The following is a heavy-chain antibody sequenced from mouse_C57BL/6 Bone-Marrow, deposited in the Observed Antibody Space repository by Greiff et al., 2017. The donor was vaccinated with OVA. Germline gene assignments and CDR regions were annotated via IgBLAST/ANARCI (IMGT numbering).Heavy chain of an antibody. Sequence: DVKLVESGGGLVQPGESLKLSCESNEYEFPSHDMSWVRKTPEKRLELVAAINSDGGSTYYPDNMERRFIISRDNTKKTLYLQMSSLRAEDTALYYCARVITTVVATDYFDYWGQGTTLTVSS. CDR1: EYEFPSHD. CDR3: ARVITTVVATDYFDY. V-gene: IGHV5-2*01. D-gene: IGHD1-1*01. CDR2: INSDGGST. J-gene: IGHJ2*01.